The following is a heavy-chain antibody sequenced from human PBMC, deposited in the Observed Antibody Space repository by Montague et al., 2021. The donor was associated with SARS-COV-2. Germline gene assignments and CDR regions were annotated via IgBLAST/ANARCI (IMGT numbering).Heavy chain of an antibody. V-gene: IGHV4-59*08. Sequence: SETLSLTCTVSGGSISSFSWGRIRQPPGKGLEWIGYIYFTGSADDNPSYKTRVTIPVDTSNNQSSLNLPSVTAADTAVDYCARHREPGEGRRCTYSFDYWGQGTLVTVSS. CDR3: ARHREPGEGRRCTYSFDY. J-gene: IGHJ4*02. D-gene: IGHD1-14*01. CDR2: IYFTGSA. CDR1: GGSISSFS.